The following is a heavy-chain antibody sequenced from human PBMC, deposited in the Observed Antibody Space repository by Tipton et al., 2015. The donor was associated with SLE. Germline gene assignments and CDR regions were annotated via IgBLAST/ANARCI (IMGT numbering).Heavy chain of an antibody. CDR2: IYHSGDT. CDR1: GGSINNSEC. Sequence: TLSLTCTISGGSINNSECWSWVRQTPGKGLEWIGEIYHSGDTEYNPSLKSRVTILVDKSSNQFSLNLNSVTAADTAVYYCARDGYGDFDYWGQGTLVTVSS. J-gene: IGHJ4*02. V-gene: IGHV4-4*02. D-gene: IGHD4-17*01. CDR3: ARDGYGDFDY.